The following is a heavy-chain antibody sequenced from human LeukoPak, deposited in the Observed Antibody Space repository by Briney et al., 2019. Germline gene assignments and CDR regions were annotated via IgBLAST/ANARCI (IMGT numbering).Heavy chain of an antibody. J-gene: IGHJ4*02. CDR2: ISSSSSYI. D-gene: IGHD3-10*01. CDR1: GFTFSSYS. Sequence: GGSLRLSCAASGFTFSSYSMNWVRQAPGKGLEWVSSISSSSSYIYYADSVKGRCTISRDNAKNSLYLQMNSLRAEDTAVYYCARDLVRGAHRDYWGQGTLVTVSS. V-gene: IGHV3-21*01. CDR3: ARDLVRGAHRDY.